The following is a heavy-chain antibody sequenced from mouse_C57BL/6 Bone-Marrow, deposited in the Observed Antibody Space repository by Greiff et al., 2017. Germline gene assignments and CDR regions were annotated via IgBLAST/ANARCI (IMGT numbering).Heavy chain of an antibody. CDR1: GYSITSGYY. D-gene: IGHD1-1*01. Sequence: EVQLQESGPGLVKPSQSLSLTCSVTGYSITSGYYWNWIRQFPGNKLEWMGYLRYDGGNNYNPSLKNRISITRDTSTNQFFLKLNSVTTEDTATYYCARAFIAALVAFDYGGQGTTLTVSS. CDR2: LRYDGGN. J-gene: IGHJ2*01. CDR3: ARAFIAALVAFDY. V-gene: IGHV3-6*01.